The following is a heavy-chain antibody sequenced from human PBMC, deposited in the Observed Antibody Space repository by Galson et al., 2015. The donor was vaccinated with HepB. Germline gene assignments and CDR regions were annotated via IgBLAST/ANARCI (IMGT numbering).Heavy chain of an antibody. V-gene: IGHV3-48*04. CDR1: GFTFSSYS. CDR2: ISSSSSTI. D-gene: IGHD3-16*01. CDR3: ARDLGEDY. J-gene: IGHJ4*02. Sequence: SLRLSCAASGFTFSSYSMNWVRQAPGKGLEWVSYISSSSSTIYYADSVKGRFTISRDNAKNSLYLQMNSLRAEDTAVYYCARDLGEDYWGQGTLVTVSS.